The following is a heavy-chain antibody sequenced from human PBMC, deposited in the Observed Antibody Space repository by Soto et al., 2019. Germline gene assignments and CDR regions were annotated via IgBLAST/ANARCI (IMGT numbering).Heavy chain of an antibody. CDR1: GYTFTSCY. D-gene: IGHD1-1*01. CDR3: ARAGNAYYHYYMDV. J-gene: IGHJ6*03. CDR2: INPTDGSA. V-gene: IGHV1-46*03. Sequence: QVQLVQSGAEVKKPGASVQVSCKASGYTFTSCYMHWVRQAPGQGLEWVGRINPTDGSATYAQRFRGRVTMTRDTSTSTVYVELSSLRSDDTAVYFCARAGNAYYHYYMDVWGKGTTVTVSS.